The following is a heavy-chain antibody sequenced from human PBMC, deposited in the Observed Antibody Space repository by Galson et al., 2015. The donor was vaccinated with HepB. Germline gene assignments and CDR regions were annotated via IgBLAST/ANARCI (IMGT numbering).Heavy chain of an antibody. D-gene: IGHD2-2*01. J-gene: IGHJ6*02. CDR3: AKGPPIVVVPAAMLGRLYYYGMDV. Sequence: SLRLDCAAYGVTFSSNAMSWVRQAPGKGLEWVSAISGSGGSTYYADTVKGRPTISRDNAKNTLYLQMNSLRAEDTAVYYCAKGPPIVVVPAAMLGRLYYYGMDVWGQETTVTVSS. CDR2: ISGSGGST. CDR1: GVTFSSNA. V-gene: IGHV3-23*01.